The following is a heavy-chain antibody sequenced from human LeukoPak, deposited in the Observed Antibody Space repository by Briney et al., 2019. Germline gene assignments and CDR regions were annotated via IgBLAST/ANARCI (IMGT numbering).Heavy chain of an antibody. D-gene: IGHD3-16*01. CDR2: ISGSARTI. CDR3: ARGAHGWGGGGCCMYV. J-gene: IGHJ6*03. Sequence: PGGSLRLSCAASGFTFSDYTMTWIRQAPGQGLDWISYISGSARTIYYPDPVKGRLTISRDNANNSLYLHFNILRAEDRAVYYCARGAHGWGGGGCCMYVWGGGATATVS. CDR1: GFTFSDYT. V-gene: IGHV3-11*04.